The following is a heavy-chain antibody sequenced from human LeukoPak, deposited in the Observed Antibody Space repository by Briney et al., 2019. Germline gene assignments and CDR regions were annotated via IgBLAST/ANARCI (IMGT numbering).Heavy chain of an antibody. CDR1: GFTFSSYT. CDR2: ISSSSTYI. D-gene: IGHD6-13*01. CDR3: ARAKAGTGGFFSFDY. J-gene: IGHJ4*02. V-gene: IGHV3-21*01. Sequence: PGGSLRLSSAASGFTFSSYTMTWVRQAPGKGLEWVSSISSSSTYIYYADSVKGRLTISRDNAKNSLYLQMNSLRAEDSAVYYCARAKAGTGGFFSFDYWGQGTLVTVSS.